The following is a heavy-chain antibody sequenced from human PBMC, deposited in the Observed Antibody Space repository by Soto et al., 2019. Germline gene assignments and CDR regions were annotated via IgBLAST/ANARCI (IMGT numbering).Heavy chain of an antibody. CDR2: ISSSSSVI. CDR3: ARELSWGSTWYDYMDV. Sequence: EVQLVESGGGLVQPGGSLRLSCATSGFILSDCAMNWVRQAPGKGLEWVSYISSSSSVIDYADSVKGRFTVSRDNARNSLSLPMNSLRAEDTAVYYCARELSWGSTWYDYMDVWGKGTTVNVSS. J-gene: IGHJ6*03. CDR1: GFILSDCA. V-gene: IGHV3-48*01. D-gene: IGHD3-16*01.